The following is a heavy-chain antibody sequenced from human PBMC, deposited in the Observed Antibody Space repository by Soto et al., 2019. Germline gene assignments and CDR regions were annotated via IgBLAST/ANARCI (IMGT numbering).Heavy chain of an antibody. J-gene: IGHJ6*02. Sequence: EVQLVESGGGLVKPGGSLRLSCAASGFTFSSYSMNWVRQAPVKGLEWVSSIRSSSSYIYYADSVKGRFTISRDNAKNSLYLQMNSLRAEDTAVYYCARASTDYDFWSGYPRPFYYYYYGMDVWGQGTTVTVSS. D-gene: IGHD3-3*01. CDR1: GFTFSSYS. CDR2: IRSSSSYI. V-gene: IGHV3-21*01. CDR3: ARASTDYDFWSGYPRPFYYYYYGMDV.